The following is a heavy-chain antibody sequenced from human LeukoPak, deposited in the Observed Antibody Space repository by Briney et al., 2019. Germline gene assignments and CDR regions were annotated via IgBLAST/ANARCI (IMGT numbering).Heavy chain of an antibody. D-gene: IGHD1-26*01. J-gene: IGHJ3*02. CDR2: INGNGAAT. CDR3: AKVWSVGAGLVSAFDI. V-gene: IGHV3-23*01. Sequence: PGGSLRLSCVASGFTFNNYAMHWVRQAPGKGPEWVSTINGNGAATYYADSFKGRFLISRDDSKSTVYLRMNKLRVEDTAIYYCAKVWSVGAGLVSAFDIWGQGTMVTVSS. CDR1: GFTFNNYA.